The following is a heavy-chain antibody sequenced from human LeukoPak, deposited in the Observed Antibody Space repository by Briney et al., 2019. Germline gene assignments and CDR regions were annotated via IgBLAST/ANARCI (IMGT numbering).Heavy chain of an antibody. V-gene: IGHV2-5*02. J-gene: IGHJ4*02. D-gene: IGHD3-22*01. CDR3: ADRSDSSSYDSDL. CDR1: GYSLSTSGLG. Sequence: SGPTLSIPRHTFTRTCTFSGYSLSTSGLGVGWVRQPPGKNLDWVALIYWDDDKHYSPSLTRRLTNTNATSKNQVVLTMTNIDTVDTATYCCADRSDSSSYDSDLWGQGTLVTVPS. CDR2: IYWDDDK.